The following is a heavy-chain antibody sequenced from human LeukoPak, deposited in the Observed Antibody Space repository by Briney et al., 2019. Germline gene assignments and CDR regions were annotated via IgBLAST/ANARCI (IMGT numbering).Heavy chain of an antibody. D-gene: IGHD5-24*01. J-gene: IGHJ4*02. V-gene: IGHV1-2*02. Sequence: GASVKVSCKASGYTFTGYHMHWVRQAPGQGLEWMGWINPNTGDTNYAQKFQGRVTMTRDTSISAAYMELSWLRSDDTAVYYCTRDPKMATILFEYWGQGTLVTVSS. CDR3: TRDPKMATILFEY. CDR1: GYTFTGYH. CDR2: INPNTGDT.